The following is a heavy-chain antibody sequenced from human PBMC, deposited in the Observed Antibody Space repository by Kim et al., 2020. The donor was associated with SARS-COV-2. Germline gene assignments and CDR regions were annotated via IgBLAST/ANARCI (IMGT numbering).Heavy chain of an antibody. J-gene: IGHJ6*01. D-gene: IGHD4-17*01. CDR2: IHSDGSST. Sequence: GGSLRLSCAASGFTFSSYWMHWVRQAPGKGLEWVSRIHSDGSSTNYADSVKGRFTISRDNAKNPLYLQMNRLRVEDTAVYYCGSAGHVYGGECRG. V-gene: IGHV3-74*01. CDR1: GFTFSSYW. CDR3: GSAGHVYGGEC.